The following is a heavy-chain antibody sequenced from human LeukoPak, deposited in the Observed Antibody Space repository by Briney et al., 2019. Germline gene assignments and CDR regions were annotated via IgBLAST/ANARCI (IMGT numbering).Heavy chain of an antibody. CDR1: GFTFSSYA. D-gene: IGHD3-22*01. CDR2: ISYDGSNK. V-gene: IGHV3-30*04. Sequence: PGGSLRLSCAASGFTFSSYAMHWVRQAPGKGLEWVAVISYDGSNKYYADSVKGRFTISRDNSKNTLYLQMNSLRAEDTAVYYCARAMIVVVITTDWFEPWGQGTLVTVSS. J-gene: IGHJ5*02. CDR3: ARAMIVVVITTDWFEP.